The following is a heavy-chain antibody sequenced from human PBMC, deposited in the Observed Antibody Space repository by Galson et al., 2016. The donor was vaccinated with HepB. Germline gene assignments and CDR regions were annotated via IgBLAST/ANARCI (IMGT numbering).Heavy chain of an antibody. Sequence: SLRLSCADSGFTFRNYWTTWIRQAPGKGLEWVANINQDGSEKQYVDSVKGRFTISRDNAETSPYLQMTSLRAEDTAVYYCARGRSILERGWYWFDPWGQGTLVTVSS. J-gene: IGHJ5*02. D-gene: IGHD6-19*01. V-gene: IGHV3-7*04. CDR2: INQDGSEK. CDR3: ARGRSILERGWYWFDP. CDR1: GFTFRNYW.